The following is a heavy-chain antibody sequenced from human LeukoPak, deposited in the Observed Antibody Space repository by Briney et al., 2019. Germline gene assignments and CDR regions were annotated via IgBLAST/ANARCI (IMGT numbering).Heavy chain of an antibody. CDR3: AKDNTLKYFGAGTTNWYFDV. J-gene: IGHJ2*01. CDR2: IAYDGAKT. V-gene: IGHV3-30*18. Sequence: GGSLRLSCAASGFTFSSYIMNWVRQTPGKGLEWVAFIAYDGAKTEYGDSVKGRFTISRDISKNTVHLHLTSLTTEDTSVFFCAKDNTLKYFGAGTTNWYFDVWGRGTLVTVSS. D-gene: IGHD3-10*01. CDR1: GFTFSSYI.